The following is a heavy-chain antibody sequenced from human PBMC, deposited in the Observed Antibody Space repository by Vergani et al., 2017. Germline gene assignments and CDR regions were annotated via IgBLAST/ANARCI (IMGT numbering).Heavy chain of an antibody. V-gene: IGHV1-69*18. CDR1: VYTFTNYY. CDR3: ARSSGYYSYYFDF. Sequence: QVLLVQSGAEVKKPGASVRVSCKTSVYTFTNYYIHWVRQAPGQGLEWMGRIIPIFGTTSYAQKFQGRVTILADESTSTAYMELSSLRSEDTAVYYCARSSGYYSYYFDFWGQGTLVTVSS. D-gene: IGHD3-22*01. J-gene: IGHJ4*02. CDR2: IIPIFGTT.